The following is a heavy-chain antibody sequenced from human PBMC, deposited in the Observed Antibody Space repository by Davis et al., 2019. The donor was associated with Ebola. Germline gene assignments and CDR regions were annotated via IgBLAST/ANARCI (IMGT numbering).Heavy chain of an antibody. CDR3: AKGYYNDYAFDY. V-gene: IGHV3-23*01. J-gene: IGHJ4*02. CDR1: GFTFSEYA. CDR2: ISGSGGRT. D-gene: IGHD4-11*01. Sequence: GESLKISCAASGFTFSEYAMSWVRQAPGKGPEWVSGISGSGGRTYYADPVKGRFTISRDSSKNTLYLQMNSLRTGDTAVYYCAKGYYNDYAFDYWGQGTLVTVSS.